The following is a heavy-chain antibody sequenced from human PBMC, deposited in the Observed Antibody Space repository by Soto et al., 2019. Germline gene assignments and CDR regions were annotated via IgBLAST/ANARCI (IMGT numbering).Heavy chain of an antibody. CDR3: GTLTYQPLLDS. D-gene: IGHD2-2*01. J-gene: IGHJ5*01. V-gene: IGHV3-21*01. Sequence: AGSLRLSCAASGFCFGTYALNWVRQAPGKGLEWVSFISFSSSYIYYADSVSGRFTVSRDNAKNSLYLQLNNLRAEDTAVYYCGTLTYQPLLDSWGQGTLVTVYS. CDR1: GFCFGTYA. CDR2: ISFSSSYI.